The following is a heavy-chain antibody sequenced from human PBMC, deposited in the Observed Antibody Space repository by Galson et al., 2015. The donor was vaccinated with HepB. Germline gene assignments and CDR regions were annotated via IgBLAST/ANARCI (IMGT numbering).Heavy chain of an antibody. J-gene: IGHJ5*02. CDR3: ARHEYGDYVGWFDP. V-gene: IGHV2-26*01. D-gene: IGHD4-17*01. Sequence: PALVKPTQTLTLTCTVSGFSLSNAVMGVSWIRQPPGKALERLAHIFSNDKKSYSTSLKSRLTISKDTSKSQVVLTMTNMDPVDTATYYCARHEYGDYVGWFDPWGQGTLVTVSS. CDR1: GFSLSNAVMG. CDR2: IFSNDKK.